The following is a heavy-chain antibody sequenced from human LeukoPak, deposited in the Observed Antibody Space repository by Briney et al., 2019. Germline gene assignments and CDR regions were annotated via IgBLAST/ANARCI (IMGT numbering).Heavy chain of an antibody. CDR1: GYTFTSYD. CDR3: ARPRKRAYNWFDP. Sequence: GASVKVSCKASGYTFTSYDINWVRQATGQGLEWMGWMNPNSGNTGYAQKFQGRVTMTRNTSISTAYMELSSLRSEDTAVYYCARPRKRAYNWFDPWGQGTLVTVSS. CDR2: MNPNSGNT. J-gene: IGHJ5*02. V-gene: IGHV1-8*01.